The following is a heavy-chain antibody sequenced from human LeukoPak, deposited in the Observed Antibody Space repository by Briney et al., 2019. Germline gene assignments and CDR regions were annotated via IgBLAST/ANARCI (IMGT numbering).Heavy chain of an antibody. CDR2: INHSGST. CDR3: ASPYDSSGYLNDY. J-gene: IGHJ4*02. CDR1: GGSFSGYY. Sequence: SETLSLTCTVSGGSFSGYYWSWIRQPPGKGLEWIGEINHSGSTNYNPSLKSRVTISVDTSKNQFSLKLSSVTAADTAVYYCASPYDSSGYLNDYWGQGTLVTVSS. D-gene: IGHD3-22*01. V-gene: IGHV4-34*01.